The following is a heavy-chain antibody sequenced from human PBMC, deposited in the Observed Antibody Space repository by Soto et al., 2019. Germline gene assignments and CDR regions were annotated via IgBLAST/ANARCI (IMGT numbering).Heavy chain of an antibody. V-gene: IGHV3-21*01. CDR1: GFTFRDYY. J-gene: IGHJ4*02. CDR3: ARDLYYYDSSAYYGY. D-gene: IGHD3-22*01. CDR2: ISSSSSYI. Sequence: PGGSLRLSCAASGFTFRDYYMTWLRQAPGKGLEWVSSISSSSSYIYYADSVKGRFTISRDNAKNSLYLQMNSLRAEDTAVYYCARDLYYYDSSAYYGYWGQGTLVTVSS.